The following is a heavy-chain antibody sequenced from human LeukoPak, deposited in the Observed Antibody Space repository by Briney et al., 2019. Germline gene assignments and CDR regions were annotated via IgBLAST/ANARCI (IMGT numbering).Heavy chain of an antibody. CDR2: IIPIFGTA. CDR1: GGTFCSYA. Sequence: GASVKVSCKASGGTFCSYAISWVRQAPGQGLEWMGGIIPIFGTANYAQKFQGRVTITADESTSTAYMELSSLRSEDTAVYYCAYYGSGSPLMIYGMDVWGKGTTVTVSS. D-gene: IGHD3-10*01. CDR3: AYYGSGSPLMIYGMDV. V-gene: IGHV1-69*01. J-gene: IGHJ6*04.